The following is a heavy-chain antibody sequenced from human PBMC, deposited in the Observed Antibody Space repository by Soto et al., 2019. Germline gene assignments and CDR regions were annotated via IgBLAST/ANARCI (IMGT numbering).Heavy chain of an antibody. CDR2: ISPKSGGT. CDR3: ARPPVYISDWYYFDL. Sequence: QVQLVQSGAEVKKPGASVKVSCEASGYTFIDYYMHWVRQARGQGFEWMGRISPKSGGTNYAQKFQGRVTMTWDTSLNTAYMELSSLMSEDTAVYYCARPPVYISDWYYFDLWGQGTLVTVSS. CDR1: GYTFIDYY. D-gene: IGHD6-19*01. V-gene: IGHV1-2*02. J-gene: IGHJ4*02.